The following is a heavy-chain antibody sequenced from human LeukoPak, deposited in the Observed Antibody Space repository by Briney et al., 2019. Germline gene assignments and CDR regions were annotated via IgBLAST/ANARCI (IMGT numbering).Heavy chain of an antibody. CDR2: IYSSGST. Sequence: PSETLSLTCSVSGGSISSYYWSWIRQPAGKGLEWIGRIYSSGSTNYNPSLEGRVTMSVDTSKNQFSLKVTSVTAADTAVYYCARDSAATGRYFDLWGRGTLVTVSS. J-gene: IGHJ2*01. CDR1: GGSISSYY. V-gene: IGHV4-4*07. D-gene: IGHD6-25*01. CDR3: ARDSAATGRYFDL.